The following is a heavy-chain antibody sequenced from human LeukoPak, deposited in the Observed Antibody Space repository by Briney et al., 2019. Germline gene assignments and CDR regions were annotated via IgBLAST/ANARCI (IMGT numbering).Heavy chain of an antibody. CDR1: GFTFSDYY. Sequence: GGSLRLSCAASGFTFSDYYMSWIRQVPGKGLEWVSYISSSGSTIYYADSLKGRFTISRDNAKNSLYLQMNSLRAEDTAVYYCARVGACSSSWYPYYYYGMDVWGQGTTVTVSS. D-gene: IGHD6-13*01. V-gene: IGHV3-11*01. CDR3: ARVGACSSSWYPYYYYGMDV. J-gene: IGHJ6*02. CDR2: ISSSGSTI.